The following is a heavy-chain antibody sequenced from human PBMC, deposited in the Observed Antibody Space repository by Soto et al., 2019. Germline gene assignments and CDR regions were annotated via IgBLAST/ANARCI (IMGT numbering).Heavy chain of an antibody. CDR3: VKFRGRAYHYYYMDV. D-gene: IGHD3-16*01. Sequence: DVQLLESGGGLAQRGGSLRLSCAASGFSFSTYGMTWVRQAPGKGLEWVSYGGSGGSTYYADSVKGRFTISRDNSKNTPYLQINSLRAEHTAVYYCVKFRGRAYHYYYMDVWGNGTTVTVSS. CDR2: GGSGGST. J-gene: IGHJ6*03. V-gene: IGHV3-23*01. CDR1: GFSFSTYG.